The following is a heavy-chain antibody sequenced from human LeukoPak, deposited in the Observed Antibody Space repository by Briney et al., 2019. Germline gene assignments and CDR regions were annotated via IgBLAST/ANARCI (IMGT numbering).Heavy chain of an antibody. CDR1: GFTFSSYG. CDR2: ISYDGSNK. V-gene: IGHV3-30*18. J-gene: IGHJ4*02. Sequence: PGGSLRLSCAASGFTFSSYGMHWVRQAPGKGLEWVAVISYDGSNKYYADSVKGRFTISRDNSKNTLYLQMNSLRAEATAVYYCAKPLGYYFDYWGQGTLVTVSS. D-gene: IGHD3-16*01. CDR3: AKPLGYYFDY.